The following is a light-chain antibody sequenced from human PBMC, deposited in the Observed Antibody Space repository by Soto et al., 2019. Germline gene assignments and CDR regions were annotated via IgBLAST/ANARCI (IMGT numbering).Light chain of an antibody. V-gene: IGLV2-11*01. J-gene: IGLJ1*01. Sequence: QSALTQPRSVSGSPGQSVTISGTGTSIDVGGYNYGAWYQQHPGKSTKLMIYDVIKRPAGVPDRFSGSKSGNTDSLTSSGLQSEDEAAYYCCSYAGSYVFVTGTMVTAL. CDR2: DVI. CDR3: CSYAGSYV. CDR1: SIDVGGYNY.